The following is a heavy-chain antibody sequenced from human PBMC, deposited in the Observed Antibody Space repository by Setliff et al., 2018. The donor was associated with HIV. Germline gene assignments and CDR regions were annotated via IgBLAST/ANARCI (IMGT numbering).Heavy chain of an antibody. V-gene: IGHV3-73*01. CDR3: TASGDADCGTSACTNWFDP. J-gene: IGHJ5*02. CDR1: GFTFSGSA. CDR2: IKTKPNSYAT. Sequence: GGSLRFSCAASGFTFSGSAIHWVRQASGKGLEWVGRIKTKPNSYATALGASVMGRFAISRDDSKNTAYLLMNSLKTEDTAVYYCTASGDADCGTSACTNWFDPWGQGTLVTVSS. D-gene: IGHD2-21*01.